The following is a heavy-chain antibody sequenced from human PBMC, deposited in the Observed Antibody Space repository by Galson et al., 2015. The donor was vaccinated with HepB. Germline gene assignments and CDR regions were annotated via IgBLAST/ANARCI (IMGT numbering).Heavy chain of an antibody. CDR1: GYTFTGYY. CDR3: ARDQEYYYGSGSYYAAREPALFDY. Sequence: SVKVSCKASGYTFTGYYMHWVRQAPGQGLEWMGWINPNSGGTNYAQKFQGRVTMTRDTSISTAYMELSRLRSDDTAVYYCARDQEYYYGSGSYYAAREPALFDYWGQGTLVTVSS. J-gene: IGHJ4*02. CDR2: INPNSGGT. V-gene: IGHV1-2*02. D-gene: IGHD3-10*01.